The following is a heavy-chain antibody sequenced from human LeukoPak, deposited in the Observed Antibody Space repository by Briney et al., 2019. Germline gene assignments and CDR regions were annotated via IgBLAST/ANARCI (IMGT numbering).Heavy chain of an antibody. V-gene: IGHV4-38-2*01. D-gene: IGHD6-6*01. J-gene: IGHJ4*02. CDR1: GYSIGSGYY. Sequence: SETLSLTCAVSGYSIGSGYYWGWIRQPPGQGLEWIGTIYHSGSTYYNPSLESRVTISLDTSKNQFSLKLSSVTAADTAVYYCARGNEYSSSSVHNWGQGTLVTVSS. CDR3: ARGNEYSSSSVHN. CDR2: IYHSGST.